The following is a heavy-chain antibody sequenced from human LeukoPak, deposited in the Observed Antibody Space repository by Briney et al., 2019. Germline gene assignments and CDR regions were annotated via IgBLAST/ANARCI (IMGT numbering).Heavy chain of an antibody. CDR2: IKKDGSEE. D-gene: IGHD6-19*01. Sequence: GGSLRLSCTASGFSFSTSWMSWVRQTPGKGLEWVANIKKDGSEEYYVDSVKTRFTISRDNAKNSLYLQSNSLIVEDTAVYYCARLSTSVAGGDHWGQGTLVTVSS. V-gene: IGHV3-7*01. CDR3: ARLSTSVAGGDH. CDR1: GFSFSTSW. J-gene: IGHJ4*02.